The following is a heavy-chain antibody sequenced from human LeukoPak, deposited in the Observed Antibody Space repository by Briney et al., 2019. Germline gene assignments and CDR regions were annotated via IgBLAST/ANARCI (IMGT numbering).Heavy chain of an antibody. CDR2: INPNSGGT. Sequence: GASVKVSCKASGYTFTGYYMHWVRQAPGQGLEWMGWINPNSGGTNYAQKFQGRVTMTRDTSISTAYMELSRLRSDDTAVYYCARVRITMVRGVINHYYGMDVWGQGTTVTVSS. D-gene: IGHD3-10*01. V-gene: IGHV1-2*02. CDR1: GYTFTGYY. J-gene: IGHJ6*02. CDR3: ARVRITMVRGVINHYYGMDV.